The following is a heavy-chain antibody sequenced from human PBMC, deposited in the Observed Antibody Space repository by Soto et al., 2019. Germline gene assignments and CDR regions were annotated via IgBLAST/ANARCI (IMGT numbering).Heavy chain of an antibody. D-gene: IGHD2-2*01. CDR3: ARLYCTTSTCDSWFDP. J-gene: IGHJ5*02. CDR2: IDPRDSYV. V-gene: IGHV5-10-1*01. CDR1: GYTFTTFW. Sequence: PGESLKISCTGFGYTFTTFWISLVLQMPGKGLEWMGRIDPRDSYVNYSPSFQGHVTISVDKSISIAYLQWGSLKASDTAMHHCARLYCTTSTCDSWFDPWGQGTLVTVSS.